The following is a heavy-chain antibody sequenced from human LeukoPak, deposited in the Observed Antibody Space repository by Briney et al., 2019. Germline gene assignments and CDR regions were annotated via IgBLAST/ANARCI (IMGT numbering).Heavy chain of an antibody. CDR3: ARGAGITPHFDY. D-gene: IGHD3-10*01. CDR1: GGSIRRGSYY. Sequence: SQTLSLTCTVSGGSIRRGSYYWSWIRQPAGKGLEWIGRNYTSGSTHYNPSLQSRVTISVHTPKHQFSLKLSSVTAADTSVYYCARGAGITPHFDYWGQGTLVTVSS. J-gene: IGHJ4*02. V-gene: IGHV4-61*02. CDR2: NYTSGST.